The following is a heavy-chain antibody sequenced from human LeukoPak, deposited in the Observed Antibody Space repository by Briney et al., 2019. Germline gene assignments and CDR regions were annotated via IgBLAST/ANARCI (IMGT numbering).Heavy chain of an antibody. J-gene: IGHJ5*02. V-gene: IGHV1-2*04. CDR3: ARDRRIAAAGTRWFDP. CDR2: INPNSGGT. Sequence: WASVKVSCKASGYTFTGYYMHWVRQAPGQGLEWMGWINPNSGGTNYAQKFQGWVTMTRDTSISTAYMELSRLRSDDTAVYYCARDRRIAAAGTRWFDPWGQGTLVTVSS. D-gene: IGHD6-13*01. CDR1: GYTFTGYY.